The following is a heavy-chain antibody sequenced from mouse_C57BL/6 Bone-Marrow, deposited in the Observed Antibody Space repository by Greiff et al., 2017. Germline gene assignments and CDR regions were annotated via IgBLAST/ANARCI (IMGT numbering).Heavy chain of an antibody. V-gene: IGHV5-4*01. CDR3: ARDGYYVWCFAV. CDR1: GFTFSSYA. D-gene: IGHD2-3*01. Sequence: EVQRVESGGGLVKPGGSLKLSCAASGFTFSSYAMSWVRQTPETRLEWVATISDGGSYTSYPDNVKGRFTLSRDNAKNNLYLQMSLLMSEDTAMHYCARDGYYVWCFAVGGTGTPVTVPS. CDR2: ISDGGSYT. J-gene: IGHJ1*03.